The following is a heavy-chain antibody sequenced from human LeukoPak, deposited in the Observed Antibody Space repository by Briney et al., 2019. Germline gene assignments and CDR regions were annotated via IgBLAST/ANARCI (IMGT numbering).Heavy chain of an antibody. D-gene: IGHD3-22*01. CDR3: ANVQDYYDSSGYYGPRSDAFDI. CDR1: GFTFSSYA. J-gene: IGHJ3*02. V-gene: IGHV3-23*01. CDR2: ISGSGGST. Sequence: PGGSLRLSCAASGFTFSSYAMSWVRQAPGKGLEWVSAISGSGGSTYYADSVKGRFTISRDNSKNTLYLHMNSLRAEDTAVYYCANVQDYYDSSGYYGPRSDAFDIWGQGTMVTVSS.